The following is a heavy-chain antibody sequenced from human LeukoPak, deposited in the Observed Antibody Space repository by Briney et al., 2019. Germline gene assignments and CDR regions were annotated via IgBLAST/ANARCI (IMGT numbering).Heavy chain of an antibody. J-gene: IGHJ4*02. Sequence: PGGSLRLSCAASGFTFNSYAMHWVRPAPGKGLEWVTFILYDGSDKYYADSVKGRFSISRDNSKNTLYLQMNSLRPEDTAVYYCARGGTGHYYASGTYYQSYYFDYWGQGSLVTVSS. CDR3: ARGGTGHYYASGTYYQSYYFDY. CDR1: GFTFNSYA. CDR2: ILYDGSDK. D-gene: IGHD3-10*01. V-gene: IGHV3-30*04.